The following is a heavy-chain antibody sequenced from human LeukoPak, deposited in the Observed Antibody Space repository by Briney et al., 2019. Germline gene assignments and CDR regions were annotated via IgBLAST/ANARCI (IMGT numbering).Heavy chain of an antibody. J-gene: IGHJ4*02. CDR2: IYHSGST. Sequence: SQTLSLTCAVSGGSISSGGYSWSWIRQPPGKGLEWIGYIYHSGSTYYNPSLKSRVTISVDRSKNQFSLKLSSVTAADTAVYYCARAKWDDILTGLYYFDYWGQGTLVTVSS. V-gene: IGHV4-30-2*01. CDR3: ARAKWDDILTGLYYFDY. D-gene: IGHD3-9*01. CDR1: GGSISSGGYS.